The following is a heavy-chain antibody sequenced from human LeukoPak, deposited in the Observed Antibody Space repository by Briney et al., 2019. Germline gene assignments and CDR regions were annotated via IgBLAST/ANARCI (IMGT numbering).Heavy chain of an antibody. J-gene: IGHJ5*02. CDR2: IYTSGST. CDR1: GGSISSGSYY. CDR3: ATEKVVVPINYFDP. D-gene: IGHD2-15*01. Sequence: SETLSLTCTVSGGSISSGSYYWSWIRQPAGKGLEWIGRIYTSGSTNYNPSLKSRVTISVDTSKNQFSLKLSSVTAADTAVYYCATEKVVVPINYFDPWGQGTLVTVSS. V-gene: IGHV4-61*02.